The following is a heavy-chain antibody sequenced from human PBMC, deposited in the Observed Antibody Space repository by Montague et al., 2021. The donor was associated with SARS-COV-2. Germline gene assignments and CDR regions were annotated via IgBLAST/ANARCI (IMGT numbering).Heavy chain of an antibody. CDR2: INHSGST. CDR1: GGSFSGYY. Sequence: SETLSLTCAIYGGSFSGYYWSWIRQPPGKGLEWIGEINHSGSTNYNPSLKSRVTISVDTSKNQFSLKLSSVTAADTAVYYCARGHYDILTGYDEYYFDYWGQGTLSPSPQ. J-gene: IGHJ4*02. D-gene: IGHD3-9*01. V-gene: IGHV4-34*01. CDR3: ARGHYDILTGYDEYYFDY.